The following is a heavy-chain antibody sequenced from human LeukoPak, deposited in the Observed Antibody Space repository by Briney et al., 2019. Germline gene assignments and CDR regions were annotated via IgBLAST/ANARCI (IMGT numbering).Heavy chain of an antibody. CDR1: GYTFTSYD. V-gene: IGHV1-8*01. D-gene: IGHD6-6*01. Sequence: GASVKVSCKASGYTFTSYDINWVRQAPGQGLEWMGWMNPNSGNTGYAQKSQGRVTMTRNTSISTAYMELSSLRSEDTAVYYCARPSQASSSNTNYYYYGMDVWGQGTTVTVSS. CDR2: MNPNSGNT. CDR3: ARPSQASSSNTNYYYYGMDV. J-gene: IGHJ6*02.